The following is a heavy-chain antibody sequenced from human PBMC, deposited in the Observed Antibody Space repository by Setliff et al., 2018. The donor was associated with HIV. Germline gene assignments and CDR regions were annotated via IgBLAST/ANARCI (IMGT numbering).Heavy chain of an antibody. V-gene: IGHV1-18*01. CDR1: GYTFMNYG. Sequence: GASVKVSCKASGYTFMNYGLSWVRQAPGQGLEWMGWISAYDDNTYYVQKFQGRVTMTTDTSTKTAFLELRKLRSDDTAVYFCARGWIYYGSRSYSRYWGYFDYWGQGTLVTVSS. CDR2: ISAYDDNT. CDR3: ARGWIYYGSRSYSRYWGYFDY. J-gene: IGHJ4*02. D-gene: IGHD3-22*01.